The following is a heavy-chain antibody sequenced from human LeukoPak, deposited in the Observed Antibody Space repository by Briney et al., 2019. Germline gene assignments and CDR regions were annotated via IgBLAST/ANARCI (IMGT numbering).Heavy chain of an antibody. CDR3: AKDQGSVAAAVSWFDP. CDR1: GFTFSSYG. V-gene: IGHV3-23*01. D-gene: IGHD6-13*01. CDR2: ISVSGDST. J-gene: IGHJ5*02. Sequence: GGSLRLSWAASGFTFSSYGMSWVRQAPGKGLEWVSGISVSGDSTYYADSVKGRFTISRDNSKNTLYLQMNSLRAEDTAVYYCAKDQGSVAAAVSWFDPWGQGTLVTVSS.